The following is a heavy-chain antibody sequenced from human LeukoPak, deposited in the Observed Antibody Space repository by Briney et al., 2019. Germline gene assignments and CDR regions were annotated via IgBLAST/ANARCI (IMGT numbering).Heavy chain of an antibody. J-gene: IGHJ4*02. Sequence: GGSLRLPCAASGFTFSSYSMNWVRQAPGKGLEWVSYISSSSSTIYYADSVKGRFTISRDNAKNSLYLQMNSLRAEDTAVYYCARDFVAAHHYFDYWGQGTLVTVSS. V-gene: IGHV3-48*01. CDR2: ISSSSSTI. CDR3: ARDFVAAHHYFDY. D-gene: IGHD6-6*01. CDR1: GFTFSSYS.